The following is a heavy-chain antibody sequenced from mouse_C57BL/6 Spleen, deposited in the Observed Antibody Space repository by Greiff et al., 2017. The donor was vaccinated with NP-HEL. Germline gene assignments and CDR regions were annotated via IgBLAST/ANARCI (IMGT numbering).Heavy chain of an antibody. J-gene: IGHJ2*01. CDR2: LDPETGGT. Sequence: VQLQQSGAELVRPGASVTLSCKASGYTFTDYEMHWVKQTPVHGLEWIGALDPETGGTAYNQKFKGKAILTADKSSSTAYMGLRSLTSEDSAVYYCTPYSNYFDYWGKGTTLTVSS. CDR1: GYTFTDYE. V-gene: IGHV1-15*01. D-gene: IGHD2-5*01. CDR3: TPYSNYFDY.